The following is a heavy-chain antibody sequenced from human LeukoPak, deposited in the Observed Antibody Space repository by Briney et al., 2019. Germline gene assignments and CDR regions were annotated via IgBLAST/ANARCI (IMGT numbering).Heavy chain of an antibody. D-gene: IGHD2-2*01. Sequence: GASVKVSCKASVYTFTAYYMHWVRQAPGQGLEWMGWINPNSGGTNYAQKVQGRVTMTRDTSISTAYMELSRLRSDDTAVYYCARGGLMGYCSSTSCWNWFDPWGQGTLVTVSS. CDR1: VYTFTAYY. CDR3: ARGGLMGYCSSTSCWNWFDP. V-gene: IGHV1-2*02. CDR2: INPNSGGT. J-gene: IGHJ5*02.